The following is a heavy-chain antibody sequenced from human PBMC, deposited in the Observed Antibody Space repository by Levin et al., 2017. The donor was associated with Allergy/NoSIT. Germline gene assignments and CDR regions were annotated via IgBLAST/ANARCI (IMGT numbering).Heavy chain of an antibody. J-gene: IGHJ4*02. D-gene: IGHD3-3*01. CDR1: GFTFSSYA. CDR3: AKVSSGLGVYYDFWSGYHEPDY. Sequence: GGSLRLSCAASGFTFSSYAMSWVRQAPGKGLEWVSAISGSGGSTYYADSVKGRFTISRDNSKNTLYLQMNSLRAEDTAVYYCAKVSSGLGVYYDFWSGYHEPDYWGQGTLVTVSS. CDR2: ISGSGGST. V-gene: IGHV3-23*01.